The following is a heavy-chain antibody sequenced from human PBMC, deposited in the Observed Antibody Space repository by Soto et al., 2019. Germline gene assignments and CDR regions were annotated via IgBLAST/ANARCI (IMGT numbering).Heavy chain of an antibody. CDR2: IDAGNGNT. CDR1: GYTFTIYT. J-gene: IGHJ4*02. D-gene: IGHD2-21*01. CDR3: ARDDSSDGPTLFXY. V-gene: IGHV1-3*01. Sequence: ASVKVSCKASGYTFTIYTIHWVRQAPGQRPEWMGWIDAGNGNTKYSQKFQGRVTITRDTSASIIYMELSSLRSEDGAVYYCARDDSSDGPTLFXYWGQGTLVXVSS.